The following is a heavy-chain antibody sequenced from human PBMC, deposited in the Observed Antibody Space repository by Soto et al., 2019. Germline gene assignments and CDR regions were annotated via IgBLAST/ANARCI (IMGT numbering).Heavy chain of an antibody. D-gene: IGHD3-10*01. V-gene: IGHV3-23*01. CDR2: IDGSGGIT. CDR3: VKNSGWFNT. Sequence: QLLQSGGGLVQPGGSLTLSWAASGFTVGTTDMSWVRQAPGEGLEWVSTIDGSGGITYYAASVKGRFTISRDNSRNTVYLQMNSLRGDDTALYYCVKNSGWFNTWGQGALVTVSS. J-gene: IGHJ5*02. CDR1: GFTVGTTD.